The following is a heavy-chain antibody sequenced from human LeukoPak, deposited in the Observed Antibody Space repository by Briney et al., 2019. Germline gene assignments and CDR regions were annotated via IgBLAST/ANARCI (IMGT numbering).Heavy chain of an antibody. CDR2: INHSGST. J-gene: IGHJ4*02. CDR1: GGSFSGYY. CDR3: ARGGSVYCSSTSCYLFDY. Sequence: PSETLSLTCAVYGGSFSGYYWSWIRQPPGKGLEWIGEINHSGSTNYKPSLKSRVTISVDTSKNQFSLKLSSVTAADTAVYYCARGGSVYCSSTSCYLFDYWGQGTLVTVSS. D-gene: IGHD2-2*01. V-gene: IGHV4-34*01.